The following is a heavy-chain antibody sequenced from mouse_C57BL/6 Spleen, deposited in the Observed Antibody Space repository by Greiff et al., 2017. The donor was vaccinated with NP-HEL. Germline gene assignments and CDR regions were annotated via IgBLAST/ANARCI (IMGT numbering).Heavy chain of an antibody. Sequence: VQLQQSGAELAKPGASVKLSCKASGYTFTSYWMHWVKQRPGQGLEWIGYINPSSGYTKYNQKFKDKATLTADKSSNTAYMQLSSLTYEDSAVYYCARQNWNYSNNEGFDYWGQGTLLTVSA. CDR2: INPSSGYT. CDR3: ARQNWNYSNNEGFDY. J-gene: IGHJ3*01. V-gene: IGHV1-7*01. CDR1: GYTFTSYW. D-gene: IGHD2-5*01.